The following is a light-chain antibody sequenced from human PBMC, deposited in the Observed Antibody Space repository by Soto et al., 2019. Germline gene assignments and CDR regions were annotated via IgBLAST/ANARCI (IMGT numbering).Light chain of an antibody. V-gene: IGLV2-14*03. CDR1: SSDVGGYNY. Sequence: QSALTQPASASGSPGQSITISCTGTSSDVGGYNYVSWYQHHPGKAPKLMIYDVSNRPSGVANRFSGSKSGNTASLTISGLQAEEEAAYYCSSYIGSSAHLYVFGAGTKLTVL. J-gene: IGLJ1*01. CDR2: DVS. CDR3: SSYIGSSAHLYV.